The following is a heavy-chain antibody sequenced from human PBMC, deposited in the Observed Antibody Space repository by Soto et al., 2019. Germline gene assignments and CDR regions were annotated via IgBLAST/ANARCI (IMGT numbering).Heavy chain of an antibody. V-gene: IGHV3-30*04. CDR3: ARDLASSGYSTFCYYGIDD. D-gene: IGHD3-22*01. J-gene: IGHJ6*02. CDR2: ISYDGSSK. Sequence: GGSLRLSCAASGFTFSSYAMHWVRQAPGKGLEWVAVISYDGSSKYYADSVKGRFTISRDNSKNTLYLQMNSLRAEETTVYYCARDLASSGYSTFCYYGIDDWGQGTTVTVSS. CDR1: GFTFSSYA.